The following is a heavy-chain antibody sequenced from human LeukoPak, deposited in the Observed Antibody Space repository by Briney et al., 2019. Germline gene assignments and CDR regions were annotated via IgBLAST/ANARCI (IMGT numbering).Heavy chain of an antibody. CDR3: ARSVRSGGWWVDYFDY. V-gene: IGHV1-18*04. Sequence: ASVNVSCKASGYTFTSYGISWVRQAPGQGQEWMGWISAYNGNTNYAQKLQGRVTMTTDTYTSTAYMELRSLRSDDTAVYYCARSVRSGGWWVDYFDYWGRGTLVTVSS. CDR1: GYTFTSYG. CDR2: ISAYNGNT. D-gene: IGHD6-13*01. J-gene: IGHJ4*02.